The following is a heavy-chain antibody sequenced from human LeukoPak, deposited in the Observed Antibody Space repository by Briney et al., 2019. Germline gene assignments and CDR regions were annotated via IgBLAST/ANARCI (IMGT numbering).Heavy chain of an antibody. J-gene: IGHJ4*02. CDR2: LYVSGDI. CDR3: ARGAGSYYSFDF. V-gene: IGHV4-4*07. D-gene: IGHD3-10*01. CDR1: GGSISSYY. Sequence: SETLSLTCTVSGGSISSYYWSWIRQPAGKGLEWIGRLYVSGDINYNPSLKSRLTMSADTSKGQFSLKLSSVTAADTAVYYCARGAGSYYSFDFWGQGTLVTVSS.